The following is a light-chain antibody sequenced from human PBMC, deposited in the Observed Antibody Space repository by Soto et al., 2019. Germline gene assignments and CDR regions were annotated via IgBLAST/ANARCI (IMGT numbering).Light chain of an antibody. CDR1: QSVSSN. CDR2: GAS. CDR3: QQYNNWPRT. J-gene: IGKJ1*01. V-gene: IGKV3-15*01. Sequence: EIVMTQSPATLSVSPGERATLSCRASQSVSSNLAWYQQKPGQAPRLLIYGASTRATGIPARFSGSGSGTEFPLTIRRLQSEDFAVYYCQQYNNWPRTFGQRTKVEIK.